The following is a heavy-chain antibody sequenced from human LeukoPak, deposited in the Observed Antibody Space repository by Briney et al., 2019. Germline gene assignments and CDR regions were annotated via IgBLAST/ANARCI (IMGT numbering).Heavy chain of an antibody. V-gene: IGHV4-34*01. Sequence: SETPSLTCAVYGGSFSGYYWSWIRQPPGKGLEWIGEINHSGSTNYNPSLKSRVTISVDTSKNQFSLKLSSVTAADTAVYYCARDSLYSSGWYTDYWGQGTLVTVSS. CDR1: GGSFSGYY. CDR2: INHSGST. D-gene: IGHD6-19*01. J-gene: IGHJ4*02. CDR3: ARDSLYSSGWYTDY.